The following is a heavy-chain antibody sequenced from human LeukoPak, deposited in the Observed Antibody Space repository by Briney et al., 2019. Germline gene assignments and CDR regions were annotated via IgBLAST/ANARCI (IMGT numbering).Heavy chain of an antibody. Sequence: GASAKVSCKASGYTFTSYAMHWVRQAPGQRLEWMGWINAGNGNTKYSQEFQGRVTITRDTSASTAYMELSSLRSEDMAVYYCARGYSGSYYLFDYWGQGTLVTVSS. CDR3: ARGYSGSYYLFDY. CDR2: INAGNGNT. D-gene: IGHD1-26*01. J-gene: IGHJ4*02. CDR1: GYTFTSYA. V-gene: IGHV1-3*03.